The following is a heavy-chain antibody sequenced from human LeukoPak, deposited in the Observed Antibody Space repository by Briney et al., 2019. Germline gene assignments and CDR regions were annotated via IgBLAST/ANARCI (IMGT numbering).Heavy chain of an antibody. CDR1: GFRFSSYW. V-gene: IGHV3-7*01. CDR2: IKQDGSEK. J-gene: IGHJ4*02. D-gene: IGHD5-12*01. Sequence: PGGSLRLSCAASGFRFSSYWMSWVRQAPGKGLEWVANIKQDGSEKYYVDSVKGRFTISRDNAKNSLYLQMYSLRAEDTAVYYCARDLYSGYDTRGPFDYWGQGTLVTVSS. CDR3: ARDLYSGYDTRGPFDY.